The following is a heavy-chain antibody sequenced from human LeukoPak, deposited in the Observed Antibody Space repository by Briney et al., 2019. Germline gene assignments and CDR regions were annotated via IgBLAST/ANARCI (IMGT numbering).Heavy chain of an antibody. CDR2: ISYDGSNK. J-gene: IGHJ4*02. D-gene: IGHD6-19*01. CDR1: GFTFSSYA. CDR3: AREVVSGWDYFDY. Sequence: PGGSLRLSCAASGFTFSSYAMDWVRQAPGKGLEWGAVISYDGSNKYYADSVKGRFTISRDNSKNTLYLQMNSLRAEDTAVYYCAREVVSGWDYFDYWGQGTLVTVSS. V-gene: IGHV3-30-3*01.